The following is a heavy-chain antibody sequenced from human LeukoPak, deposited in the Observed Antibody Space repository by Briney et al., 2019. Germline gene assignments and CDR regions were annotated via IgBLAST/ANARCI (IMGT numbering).Heavy chain of an antibody. J-gene: IGHJ5*02. CDR1: GGSISSSSYY. Sequence: SETLSLTCTVSGGSISSSSYYWGWIRQPPGKGLEWIVSICYSGSTYYNPSLKSRVTISVDTSKNQFSLKLSSVTAADTAVYYCASAGYGDYATQTGWSWFDPWGQGTLVTVSS. CDR2: ICYSGST. D-gene: IGHD4-17*01. V-gene: IGHV4-39*01. CDR3: ASAGYGDYATQTGWSWFDP.